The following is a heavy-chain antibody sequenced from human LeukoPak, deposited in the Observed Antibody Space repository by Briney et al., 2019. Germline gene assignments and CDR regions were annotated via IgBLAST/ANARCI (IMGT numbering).Heavy chain of an antibody. V-gene: IGHV4-34*01. CDR1: GGSFSGYH. CDR2: INHSGST. CDR3: ARTPTITMVRGVIWKRRTGYNYFDY. Sequence: SETLSLTCAVYGGSFSGYHWSWIRQPPGKGLEWIGEINHSGSTNYNPSLKSRVTISVDTSKNQFSLKLSSVTAADTAVYYCARTPTITMVRGVIWKRRTGYNYFDYWGQGTLVTVSS. D-gene: IGHD3-10*01. J-gene: IGHJ4*02.